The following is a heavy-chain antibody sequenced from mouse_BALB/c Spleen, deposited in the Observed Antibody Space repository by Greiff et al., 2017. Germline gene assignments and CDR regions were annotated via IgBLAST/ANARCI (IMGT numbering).Heavy chain of an antibody. CDR1: GYTFTSYW. CDR3: ARFDGYLMDY. CDR2: IYPGDGDT. V-gene: IGHV1-87*01. D-gene: IGHD2-3*01. J-gene: IGHJ4*01. Sequence: QVQLQQSGAELARPGASVKLSCKASGYTFTSYWMQWVKQRPGQGLEWIGAIYPGDGDTRYTQKFKGKATLTADKSSSTAYMQLSSLASEDSAVYYCARFDGYLMDYWGQGTSVTVSS.